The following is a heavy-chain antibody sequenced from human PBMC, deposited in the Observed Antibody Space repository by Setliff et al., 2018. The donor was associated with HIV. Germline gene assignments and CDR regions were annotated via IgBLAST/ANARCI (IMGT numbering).Heavy chain of an antibody. CDR3: ARLPQD. Sequence: HSETLSLTCSVSGGVSGGDMGVHDWSWIRQPPGKGLEWIGYIYDNEKTFYNPSLKSRVTITVDTSKNQISLQLTSVTAEGTALYYCARLPQDWGQGTLVTVSS. CDR1: GGVSGGDMGVHD. CDR2: IYDNEKT. V-gene: IGHV4-61*08. J-gene: IGHJ4*02.